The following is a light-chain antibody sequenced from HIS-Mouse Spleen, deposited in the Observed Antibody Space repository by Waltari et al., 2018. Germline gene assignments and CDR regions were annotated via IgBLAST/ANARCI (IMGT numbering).Light chain of an antibody. CDR1: KLGDQY. J-gene: IGLJ2*01. Sequence: SYELTQPPSVSVSPGQTASITCSGDKLGDQYACWYQQKPGKSPVLVIYQDSKRPSGIPERFSGSNSGNTATLTISGTQAMDEADYYCQAWDSNTANVVFGGGTKLTVL. CDR3: QAWDSNTANVV. V-gene: IGLV3-1*01. CDR2: QDS.